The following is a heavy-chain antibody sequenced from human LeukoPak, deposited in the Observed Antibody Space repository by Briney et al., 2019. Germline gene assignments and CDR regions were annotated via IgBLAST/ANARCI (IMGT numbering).Heavy chain of an antibody. CDR2: IIPIFGTA. Sequence: GASVKVSCKASGGTFSSYAISWVRQAPGQGLELMGGIIPIFGTANYAQKFQGRVTITTDESTSTAYMELSSLRSEDTAVYYCAREDILTGYYNVSSWGQGTLVTVSS. V-gene: IGHV1-69*05. CDR1: GGTFSSYA. D-gene: IGHD3-9*01. CDR3: AREDILTGYYNVSS. J-gene: IGHJ4*02.